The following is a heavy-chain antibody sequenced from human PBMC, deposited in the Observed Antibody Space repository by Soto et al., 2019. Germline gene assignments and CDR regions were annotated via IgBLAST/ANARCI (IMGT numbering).Heavy chain of an antibody. J-gene: IGHJ4*02. Sequence: QVQLVESGGGVVQPGRSLRLSCAASGFTFSSYGMHWVRQAPGKGLEWVAVIWYDGSNKYYADSVKGRFTISRDNSKNTLYLQMTSLRAEDTAVYYCAREGIVVVPAAENYDFDYWGQGTLVTVSS. CDR2: IWYDGSNK. CDR1: GFTFSSYG. CDR3: AREGIVVVPAAENYDFDY. D-gene: IGHD2-2*01. V-gene: IGHV3-33*01.